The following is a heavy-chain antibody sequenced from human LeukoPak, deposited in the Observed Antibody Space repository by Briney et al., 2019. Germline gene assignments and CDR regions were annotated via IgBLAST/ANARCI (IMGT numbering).Heavy chain of an antibody. J-gene: IGHJ6*02. CDR2: IIPIFGTA. V-gene: IGHV1-69*13. D-gene: IGHD2-2*02. Sequence: SVKVSCKASGGTFSSYAISWVRQAPGQGLEWMGGIIPIFGTANYAQKFQGRVTITADESTSTAYMELSSLRSEDRAVYYCASGDIVVVPAAIFVYYYYGMDVWGQGTTVTVSS. CDR1: GGTFSSYA. CDR3: ASGDIVVVPAAIFVYYYYGMDV.